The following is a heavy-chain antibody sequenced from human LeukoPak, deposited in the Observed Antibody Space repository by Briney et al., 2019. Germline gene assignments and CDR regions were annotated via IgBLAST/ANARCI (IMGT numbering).Heavy chain of an antibody. Sequence: SETLSLTCAVYGGSFSGYYWSWIRQPPGKGLGWIGGINHSGSTNYNPSLKSRVTISVDTSKNQFSLKLSSVTAADTAVYYCARQHRGYCSGGSCYSWVYWGQGTLVTVSS. CDR2: INHSGST. J-gene: IGHJ4*02. CDR1: GGSFSGYY. V-gene: IGHV4-34*01. D-gene: IGHD2-15*01. CDR3: ARQHRGYCSGGSCYSWVY.